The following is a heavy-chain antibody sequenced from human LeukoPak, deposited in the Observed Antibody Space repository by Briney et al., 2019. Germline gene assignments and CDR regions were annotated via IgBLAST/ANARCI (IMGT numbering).Heavy chain of an antibody. J-gene: IGHJ4*02. CDR3: ARVAGGPETRVDY. CDR2: IYNSGYT. D-gene: IGHD2-8*02. V-gene: IGHV4-4*07. Sequence: SETLSLTCIVSGGSISSYYWSWIRQPAGKGLEWIGRIYNSGYTNYNPSLKSRVTMSVDTSKNQFSLKLSSVTAADTAVYYCARVAGGPETRVDYWGQGTLVTVSS. CDR1: GGSISSYY.